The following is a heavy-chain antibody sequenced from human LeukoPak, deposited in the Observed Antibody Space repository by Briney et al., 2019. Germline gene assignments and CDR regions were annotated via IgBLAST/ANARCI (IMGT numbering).Heavy chain of an antibody. CDR1: GVTLSDYS. D-gene: IGHD2-2*01. CDR3: ARACARTNCYTED. V-gene: IGHV3-21*01. CDR2: ISSSSSNI. Sequence: GGSLRLSCAASGVTLSDYSMNWVRQAPGKGLEWVSSISSSSSNIYYADSVKGRFTISRDNAKDSLYLEMNSLRAEDTAVYYCARACARTNCYTEDWGQGTLVAVSS. J-gene: IGHJ4*02.